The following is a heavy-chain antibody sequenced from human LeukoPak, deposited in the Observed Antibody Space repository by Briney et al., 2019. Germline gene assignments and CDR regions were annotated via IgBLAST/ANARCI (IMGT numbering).Heavy chain of an antibody. Sequence: ASVKVSCKASGGTFSSYAISWVRQAPGQGLEWMGGIIPIFGTANYAQKFQGRVTITADESTSTAYMELSSLRSEDTAVYYCARAVRYWLDAFDIWGQGTMVTVSS. CDR3: ARAVRYWLDAFDI. CDR1: GGTFSSYA. D-gene: IGHD1-26*01. CDR2: IIPIFGTA. J-gene: IGHJ3*02. V-gene: IGHV1-69*13.